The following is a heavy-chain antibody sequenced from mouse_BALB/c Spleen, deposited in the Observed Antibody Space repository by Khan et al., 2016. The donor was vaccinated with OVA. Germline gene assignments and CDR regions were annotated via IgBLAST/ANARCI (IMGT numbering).Heavy chain of an antibody. V-gene: IGHV3-2*02. CDR2: ISYSGST. Sequence: EVKLLESGPGLVKPSQSLSLTCTVTGYSITTNYAWDWIRQFPGNKLEWMGYISYSGSTSYNPSLKSRISITRDTSKNQFFLQLNSVTTEDTATYYCGRKNYYGYAVDYWGQGTSVTVSS. CDR1: GYSITTNYA. CDR3: GRKNYYGYAVDY. D-gene: IGHD1-1*01. J-gene: IGHJ4*01.